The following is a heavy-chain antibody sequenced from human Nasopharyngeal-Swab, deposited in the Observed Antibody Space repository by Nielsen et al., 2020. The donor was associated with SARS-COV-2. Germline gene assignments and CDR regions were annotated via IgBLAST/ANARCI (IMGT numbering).Heavy chain of an antibody. J-gene: IGHJ3*02. Sequence: WVRQAPGQGLEWMGGIIPIFGTANYAQKFQGRVTNTADESTSTAYMELSSLRSEDTAVYYCARGPSSGYYLYAFDIWGQGTMVTVSS. D-gene: IGHD3-22*01. CDR2: IIPIFGTA. CDR3: ARGPSSGYYLYAFDI. V-gene: IGHV1-69*01.